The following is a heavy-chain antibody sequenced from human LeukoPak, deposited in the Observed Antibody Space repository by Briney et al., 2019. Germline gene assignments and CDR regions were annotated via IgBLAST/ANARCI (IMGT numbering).Heavy chain of an antibody. CDR1: GYTFTSYG. D-gene: IGHD5-12*01. Sequence: GASVKVSCKASGYTFTSYGISWVRQAPGQGLEWMGWISAYNGNTNYAQKLQGRVTMTTDTSTSTAYMELRSLRSDDTAMFYCARRYSGYGLRGFDYWGQGTLVTVSS. CDR2: ISAYNGNT. J-gene: IGHJ4*02. CDR3: ARRYSGYGLRGFDY. V-gene: IGHV1-18*01.